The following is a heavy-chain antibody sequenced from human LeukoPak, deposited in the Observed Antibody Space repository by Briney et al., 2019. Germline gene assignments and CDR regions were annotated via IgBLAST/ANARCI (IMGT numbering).Heavy chain of an antibody. CDR1: GFTFSGYW. D-gene: IGHD5-18*01. V-gene: IGHV3-7*04. CDR3: ARDRIQLWSHDY. Sequence: GALRLSCAASGFTFSGYWMSWVRQAPGKGLEWVANIKPDGSDKYYVDSVKGRFTISRENAKNSLYLHMNSLRAEDTAVYYCARDRIQLWSHDYWGQGTLVTVSS. J-gene: IGHJ4*02. CDR2: IKPDGSDK.